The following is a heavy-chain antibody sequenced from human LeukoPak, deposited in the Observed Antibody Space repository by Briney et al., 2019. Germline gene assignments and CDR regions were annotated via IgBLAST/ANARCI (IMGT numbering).Heavy chain of an antibody. CDR1: GFTFSGYW. D-gene: IGHD5-18*01. V-gene: IGHV3-7*04. CDR3: ARDRIQLWSHDY. Sequence: GALRLSCAASGFTFSGYWMSWVRQAPGKGLEWVANIKPDGSDKYYVDSVKGRFTISRENAKNSLYLHMNSLRAEDTAVYYCARDRIQLWSHDYWGQGTLVTVSS. J-gene: IGHJ4*02. CDR2: IKPDGSDK.